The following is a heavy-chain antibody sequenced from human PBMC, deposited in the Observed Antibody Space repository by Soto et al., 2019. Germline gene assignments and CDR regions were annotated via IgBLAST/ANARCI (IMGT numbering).Heavy chain of an antibody. V-gene: IGHV3-53*01. CDR3: ARHAWLES. CDR2: MHSDDST. CDR1: GFNVRSNS. Sequence: LRLSCAASGFNVRSNSLNWVRQAPGKGLEWVSVMHSDDSTNYADSVKGRFTISRDNSENTFYLQMNSLRVEDTAVYYCARHAWLESWGQGTLVTVSS. J-gene: IGHJ5*01.